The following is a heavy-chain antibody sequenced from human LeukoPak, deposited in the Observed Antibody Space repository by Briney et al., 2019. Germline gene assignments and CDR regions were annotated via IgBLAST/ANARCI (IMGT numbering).Heavy chain of an antibody. CDR3: ARDPEYSYGQQFDY. CDR1: GFTFSSAW. D-gene: IGHD5-18*01. Sequence: GGSLRLSCAASGFTFSSAWMSWVRQAPGKGLEWVANVNQDGSGKYYVGSVKGRFTISKDNAKNSLYLQMNSLRAEDTAVYYCARDPEYSYGQQFDYWGQGTLVTVSS. V-gene: IGHV3-7*01. J-gene: IGHJ4*02. CDR2: VNQDGSGK.